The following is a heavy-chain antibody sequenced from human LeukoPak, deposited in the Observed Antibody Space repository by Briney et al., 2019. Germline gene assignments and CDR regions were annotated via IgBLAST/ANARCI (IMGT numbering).Heavy chain of an antibody. V-gene: IGHV4-39*07. D-gene: IGHD2-15*01. CDR3: AREGGGSPGG. CDR2: IYYSGST. CDR1: GGSLRSSTYY. Sequence: PSETLSLTCTVSGGSLRSSTYYWGWIRQSPGKGLEWIGSIYYSGSTYYNPSLTSRVTISVDTSKNQFSLKLSSVTAADTAVYYCAREGGGSPGGWGQGTLVTVSS. J-gene: IGHJ4*02.